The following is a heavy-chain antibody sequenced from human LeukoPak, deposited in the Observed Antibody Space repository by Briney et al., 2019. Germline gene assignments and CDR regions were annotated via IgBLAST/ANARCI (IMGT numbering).Heavy chain of an antibody. Sequence: SETLSFTCLVSNHSIIETDDWGWIREPPGKWLEWIGSNFDSASTAYTPPLRSRVTISLDRSNNHFSLTMTSVTAADTVVYHCVRVLDSGNSWYFFDLWGQGIRVVVS. D-gene: IGHD1-1*01. V-gene: IGHV4-38-2*02. CDR3: VRVLDSGNSWYFFDL. CDR1: NHSIIETDD. CDR2: NFDSAST. J-gene: IGHJ4*02.